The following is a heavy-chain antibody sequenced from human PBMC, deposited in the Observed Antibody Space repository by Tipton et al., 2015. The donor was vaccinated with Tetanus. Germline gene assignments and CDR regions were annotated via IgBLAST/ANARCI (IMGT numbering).Heavy chain of an antibody. CDR2: IYYSGST. V-gene: IGHV4-30-4*01. CDR3: ARLTCSGPSCYYYYYYYVDV. J-gene: IGHJ6*03. Sequence: TLSLTCSVSGDSIRSEDYYWGWIRQSPGKGLEWLGYIYYSGSTYNNPSLKSRVSISLDAYKNQFSLSWNSVTAADSATYYCARLTCSGPSCYYYYYYYVDVWGTGTAVAVSS. D-gene: IGHD2-2*01. CDR1: GDSIRSEDYY.